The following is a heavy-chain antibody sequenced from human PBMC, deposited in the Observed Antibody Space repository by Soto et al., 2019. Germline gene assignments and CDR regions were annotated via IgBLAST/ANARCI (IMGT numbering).Heavy chain of an antibody. CDR1: GYTFTSYD. V-gene: IGHV1-8*01. Sequence: QVQLVQSGAEVKKPGASVKVSCKASGYTFTSYDINWVRQATGQGLEWMGWMNPNSGNTGYAQKFQGRVTMTRNTYISTAYMEMRSMRSEDTAVYYCARRGLSRSSTFRYSYYGMDVWGQGTTVTVSS. J-gene: IGHJ6*02. D-gene: IGHD6-6*01. CDR3: ARRGLSRSSTFRYSYYGMDV. CDR2: MNPNSGNT.